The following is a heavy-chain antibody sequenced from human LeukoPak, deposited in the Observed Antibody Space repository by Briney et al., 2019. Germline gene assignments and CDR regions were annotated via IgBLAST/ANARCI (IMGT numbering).Heavy chain of an antibody. CDR3: AKDQDDILTGYYGSTDY. Sequence: GGSLRLSCAASGFTFSSYGMHWVRQAPGKGLEWVAVISYDGSNKYYADSVKGRFTISRDNSKNTLYLQMNSLRAEDTAVYYCAKDQDDILTGYYGSTDYWGQGTLVTVSS. CDR2: ISYDGSNK. CDR1: GFTFSSYG. D-gene: IGHD3-9*01. J-gene: IGHJ4*02. V-gene: IGHV3-30*18.